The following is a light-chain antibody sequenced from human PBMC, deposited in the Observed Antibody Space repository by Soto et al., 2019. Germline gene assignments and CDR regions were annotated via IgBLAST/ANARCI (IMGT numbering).Light chain of an antibody. CDR2: DVS. V-gene: IGLV2-14*01. Sequence: QSALSQPASVSGSHGQSITISCTGTSSDVGGYDYVSWYQHHPGKAPKLMIYDVSNRPSGVSSRFSGSKSGNTASLTISGLQAEDEADYYCSSYTSSSSVIFGGGTQLTVL. J-gene: IGLJ2*01. CDR3: SSYTSSSSVI. CDR1: SSDVGGYDY.